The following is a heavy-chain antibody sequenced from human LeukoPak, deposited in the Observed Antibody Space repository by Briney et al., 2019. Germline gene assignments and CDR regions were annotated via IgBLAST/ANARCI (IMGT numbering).Heavy chain of an antibody. CDR3: ARGRNYGDSNYGMDV. J-gene: IGHJ6*02. Sequence: PSQTLSLTCTVSGGSFSSGDYYWSWIRQPPGKGLEWIGYIYYSGSTYDNPSLKSPVTISVDTSKNQFSLKLSSGTAADTAVYYCARGRNYGDSNYGMDVWGQGTTVTVSS. D-gene: IGHD4-17*01. CDR2: IYYSGST. V-gene: IGHV4-30-4*01. CDR1: GGSFSSGDYY.